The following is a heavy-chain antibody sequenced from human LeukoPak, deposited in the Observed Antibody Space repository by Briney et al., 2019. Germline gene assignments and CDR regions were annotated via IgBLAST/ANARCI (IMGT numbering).Heavy chain of an antibody. CDR2: ISAYNGNT. J-gene: IGHJ5*02. D-gene: IGHD3-16*01. CDR3: ARDRWGTSWFDP. CDR1: GYTFTSYG. Sequence: GASVKVSCKASGYTFTSYGISWVRQVPGQGLEWMGWISAYNGNTNYAQKLQGRVTMTTDTSTSTAYMELRSLRSDDTAVYYWARDRWGTSWFDPWGQGTLVTVSS. V-gene: IGHV1-18*01.